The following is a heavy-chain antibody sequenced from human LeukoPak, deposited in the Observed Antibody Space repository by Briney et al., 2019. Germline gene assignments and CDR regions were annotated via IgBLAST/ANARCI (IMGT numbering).Heavy chain of an antibody. D-gene: IGHD3-22*01. V-gene: IGHV4-34*01. Sequence: SETLSLTCAVYGGSFSGYYWSWIRQPPGKGLEWIGEINHSGSTNYNPSLKSRVTISVDTSKNQFSLKLSPVTAADTAVYYCARSDSSGHYSDYWGQGTLVTVSS. CDR1: GGSFSGYY. CDR2: INHSGST. CDR3: ARSDSSGHYSDY. J-gene: IGHJ4*02.